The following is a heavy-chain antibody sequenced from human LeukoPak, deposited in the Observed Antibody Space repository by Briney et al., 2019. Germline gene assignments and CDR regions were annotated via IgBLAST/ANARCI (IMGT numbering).Heavy chain of an antibody. CDR3: ASSYSGSYNGFDY. V-gene: IGHV4-59*01. D-gene: IGHD1-26*01. CDR1: GGSTSSYY. J-gene: IGHJ4*02. Sequence: SETLSLTCTVSGGSTSSYYWSRIRQPPGKGLEWIGYIYYSGSTNYNPSLKSRVTISVDTSKNQFSLKLSSVTAADTAVYYCASSYSGSYNGFDYWGQGTLVTVSS. CDR2: IYYSGST.